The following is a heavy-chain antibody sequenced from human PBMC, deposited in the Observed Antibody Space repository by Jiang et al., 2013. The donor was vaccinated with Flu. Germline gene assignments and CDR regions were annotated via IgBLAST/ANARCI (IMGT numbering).Heavy chain of an antibody. V-gene: IGHV4-39*01. CDR2: SIIVGAP. J-gene: IGHJ4*02. CDR3: EAMAATKSLDY. D-gene: IGHD6-13*01. CDR1: GGSISSSSYY. Sequence: KPSETLSLTCTVSGGSISSSSYYWGWIRQPPGRGWSGLGVSIIVGAPTTTRPLKSRVTISVDTSKNQFSLKLTSVTAADTAVYYCEAMAATKSLDYWGQGTLVTVSS.